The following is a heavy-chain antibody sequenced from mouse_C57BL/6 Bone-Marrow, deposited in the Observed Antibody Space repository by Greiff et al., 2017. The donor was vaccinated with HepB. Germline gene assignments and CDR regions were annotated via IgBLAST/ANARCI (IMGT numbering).Heavy chain of an antibody. CDR3: TSKDRVVED. Sequence: EVKLLESGGGLVQPGGSMKLSCAASGFTFSDAWMDWVRQSPEKGLEWVAEIRNKANNHATYYAESVKGKFTITRDESKSIVYLQMSSLRAEDTGIYYCTSKDRVVEDWGQGTLVTVSA. V-gene: IGHV6-6*01. J-gene: IGHJ3*01. CDR1: GFTFSDAW. D-gene: IGHD1-1*01. CDR2: IRNKANNHAT.